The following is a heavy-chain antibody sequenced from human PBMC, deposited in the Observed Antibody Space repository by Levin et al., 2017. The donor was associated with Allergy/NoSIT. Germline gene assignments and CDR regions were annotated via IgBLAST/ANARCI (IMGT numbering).Heavy chain of an antibody. CDR3: ARDNIGLPDAFDI. CDR2: ISWNSGSI. V-gene: IGHV3-9*01. D-gene: IGHD3-10*01. J-gene: IGHJ3*02. CDR1: GFTFDDYA. Sequence: QSWGSLRLSCAASGFTFDDYAMHWVRQAPGKGLEWVSGISWNSGSIGYADSVKGRFTISRDNAKNSLYLQMNSLRTEDTALYYCARDNIGLPDAFDIWGQGTMVIVSS.